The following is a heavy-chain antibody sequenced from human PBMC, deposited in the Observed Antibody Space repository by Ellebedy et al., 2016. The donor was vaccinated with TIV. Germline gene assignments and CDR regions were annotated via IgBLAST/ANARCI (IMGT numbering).Heavy chain of an antibody. D-gene: IGHD6-13*01. J-gene: IGHJ4*02. CDR3: ATSATFIAGGRADY. V-gene: IGHV1-18*01. Sequence: AASVKVSCKASGYDFRSYSIAWVRQAPGQAPEWMGGISAYNRNTHYAQRLQDRVTMTTDTSTSTAYMELRSLRSDDTAVYYCATSATFIAGGRADYWGQGTLVTVSS. CDR1: GYDFRSYS. CDR2: ISAYNRNT.